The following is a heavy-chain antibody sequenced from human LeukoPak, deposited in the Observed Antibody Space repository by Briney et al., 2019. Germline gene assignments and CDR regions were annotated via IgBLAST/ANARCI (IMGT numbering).Heavy chain of an antibody. V-gene: IGHV1-69*06. CDR1: GGTFSSYA. CDR3: ATPAYYYDSSGYY. CDR2: IIPIFGTA. Sequence: SVKVSCKASGGTFSSYAISWVRQAPGQGLEWMGGIIPIFGTANYAQKFQGRVTMTEDTSTDTAYMELSSLRSEDTAVYYCATPAYYYDSSGYYWGQGTLVTVSS. J-gene: IGHJ4*02. D-gene: IGHD3-22*01.